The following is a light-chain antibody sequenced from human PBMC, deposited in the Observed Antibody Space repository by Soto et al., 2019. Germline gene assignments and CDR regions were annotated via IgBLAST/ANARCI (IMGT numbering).Light chain of an antibody. CDR3: QQYNSHWT. Sequence: DIQMTQSPSTLSASVGDRVTITCRASQSVSGWLAWYQQKPGEAPNLLIYDVSSLQSGVPSRFSGSGSGTESTLTIRSLKPDDFATYYCQQYNSHWTFGQGTKVDIK. CDR2: DVS. CDR1: QSVSGW. V-gene: IGKV1-5*01. J-gene: IGKJ1*01.